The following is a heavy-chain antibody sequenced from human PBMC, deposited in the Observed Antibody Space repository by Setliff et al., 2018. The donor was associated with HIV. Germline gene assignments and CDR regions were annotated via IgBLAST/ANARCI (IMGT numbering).Heavy chain of an antibody. CDR1: GGSISSSTYY. J-gene: IGHJ5*02. V-gene: IGHV4-39*07. CDR2: IYYSGST. D-gene: IGHD3-16*01. Sequence: SETLSLTCTVSGGSISSSTYYWGWIRQPPGKGLEWIGSIYYSGSTYYNPSLKSRVTISVDTSKNQFSLKQSSVTAADTAMYYCTRVGTYGVGGWFDPWGQGSLVTVSS. CDR3: TRVGTYGVGGWFDP.